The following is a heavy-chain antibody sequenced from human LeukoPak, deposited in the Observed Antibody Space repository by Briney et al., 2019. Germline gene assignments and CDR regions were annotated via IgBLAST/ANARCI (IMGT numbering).Heavy chain of an antibody. V-gene: IGHV4-4*07. J-gene: IGHJ6*04. CDR1: GDSISNYY. D-gene: IGHD3-10*01. CDR3: ARERLGFRVDV. CDR2: INTSGNT. Sequence: TSETLSLTCTVSGDSISNYYWTWIRQSAGKGLQWIGRINTSGNTNYNPYLKSRVTMSLDTSKNQFSLNLSSVTAADTAVYYCARERLGFRVDVWGKGTKVTVSS.